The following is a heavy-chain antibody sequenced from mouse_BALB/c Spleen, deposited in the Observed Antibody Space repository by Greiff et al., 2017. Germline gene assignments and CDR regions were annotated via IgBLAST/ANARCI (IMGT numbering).Heavy chain of an antibody. V-gene: IGHV1-14*01. CDR2: INPYNDGT. Sequence: EVKVVESGPELVKPGASVKMSCKASGYTFTSYVMHWVKQKPGQGLEWIGYINPYNDGTKYNEKFKGKATLTSDKSSSTAYMELSSLTSEDSAVYYCARDYYYGSPCYFDYWGQGTTLTGSS. CDR3: ARDYYYGSPCYFDY. D-gene: IGHD1-1*01. J-gene: IGHJ2*01. CDR1: GYTFTSYV.